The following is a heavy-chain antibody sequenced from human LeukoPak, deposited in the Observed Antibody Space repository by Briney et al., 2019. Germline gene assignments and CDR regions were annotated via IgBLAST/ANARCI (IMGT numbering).Heavy chain of an antibody. Sequence: SVKVSCKASGGTFTHFVISWLRQAPGQGLEWMGGIAPISGTPVYAQKFQDRVNITADTSTNTAYMEMSSLISEDTAMYYCAREGEYYAESGNLIDAADVWGQGTMVIVSA. CDR1: GGTFTHFV. D-gene: IGHD3-10*01. J-gene: IGHJ3*01. CDR3: AREGEYYAESGNLIDAADV. V-gene: IGHV1-69*06. CDR2: IAPISGTP.